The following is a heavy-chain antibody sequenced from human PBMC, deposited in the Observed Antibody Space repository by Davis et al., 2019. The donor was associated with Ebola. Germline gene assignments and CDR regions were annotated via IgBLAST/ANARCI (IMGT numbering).Heavy chain of an antibody. CDR1: GFTFSSYA. CDR2: ISGSGGST. V-gene: IGHV3-23*01. J-gene: IGHJ4*02. D-gene: IGHD2-15*01. Sequence: GESLKISCAASGFTFSSYAMSWVRQAPGKGLEWVSAISGSGGSTYYADSVKGRFTISRDNSKNTLYLQMNSLRVEDTAVYYCAKDCSGGSCFDYWGQGTLVTVSS. CDR3: AKDCSGGSCFDY.